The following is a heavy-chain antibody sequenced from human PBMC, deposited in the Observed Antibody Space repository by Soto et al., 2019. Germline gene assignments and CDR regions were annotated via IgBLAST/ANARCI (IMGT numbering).Heavy chain of an antibody. V-gene: IGHV4-59*01. CDR3: ARAAGTYYNLGGYYYCYYMDV. CDR1: GDSISTYY. J-gene: IGHJ6*03. Sequence: HVQLQESGPGLVKPSETLSLTCTVSGDSISTYYWSWIRQPPGKGLGWIAYIYNSGNTNYNPSLKSRVTISVDTSKNQSTLKLGSVTAADTAVYYCARAAGTYYNLGGYYYCYYMDVWGTGTTVTVSS. D-gene: IGHD3-10*01. CDR2: IYNSGNT.